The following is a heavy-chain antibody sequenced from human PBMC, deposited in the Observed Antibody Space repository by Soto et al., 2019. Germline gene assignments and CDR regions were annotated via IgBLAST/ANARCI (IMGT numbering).Heavy chain of an antibody. D-gene: IGHD5-12*01. Sequence: WTWIRQRPGKGLEWIGYIYYNGNTYYNPSLKSRVTMSLDTSKNQFSLKLTSVTVADTAVYYCASAYSVYDGAVDYWGQGTLVTVSS. J-gene: IGHJ4*02. CDR2: IYYNGNT. CDR3: ASAYSVYDGAVDY. V-gene: IGHV4-31*02.